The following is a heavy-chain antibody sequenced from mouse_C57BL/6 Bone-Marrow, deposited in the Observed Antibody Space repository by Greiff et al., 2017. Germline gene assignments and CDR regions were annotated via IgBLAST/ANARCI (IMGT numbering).Heavy chain of an antibody. V-gene: IGHV1-20*01. D-gene: IGHD2-4*01. J-gene: IGHJ3*01. Sequence: VQLKQSGPELVKPGDSVKISCKASGYSFTGYFMNWVMQSHGKSLEWIGRINPYNGDTFYNHKFKGKATLTVDKSSSTAHMELRSLTSEDSAVYYCARSRYDYPFAYWGQGTLVTVSA. CDR3: ARSRYDYPFAY. CDR2: INPYNGDT. CDR1: GYSFTGYF.